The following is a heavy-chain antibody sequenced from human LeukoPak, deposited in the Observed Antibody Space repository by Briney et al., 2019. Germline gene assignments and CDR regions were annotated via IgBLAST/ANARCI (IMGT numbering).Heavy chain of an antibody. CDR1: GFTFSSYS. V-gene: IGHV3-48*01. CDR2: ISSSSSTI. CDR3: ARDRYCSSTSCYILGDDY. D-gene: IGHD2-2*02. Sequence: GGSLRLSCAASGFTFSSYSMNWVRQAPGKGLEWVSYISSSSSTIYYADSVKGRFTISRDNAKNSLYLQMNSLRAEDTAVYYCARDRYCSSTSCYILGDDYWGQGALVTVSS. J-gene: IGHJ4*02.